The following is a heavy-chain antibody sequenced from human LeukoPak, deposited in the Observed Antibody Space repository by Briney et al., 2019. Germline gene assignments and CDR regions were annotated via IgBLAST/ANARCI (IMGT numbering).Heavy chain of an antibody. CDR2: INWNGVST. V-gene: IGHV3-20*04. CDR1: GFTFDDHA. D-gene: IGHD3-10*02. J-gene: IGHJ3*02. CDR3: ARDMLLEDAFDI. Sequence: GGSLRLSCEVSGFTFDDHAINWVRHAAGKGLEWVANINWNGVSTGYGDSVKGRFTIYRDNTKNSVFLQMHSLRGDDTALYYCARDMLLEDAFDIWGQGTMVIVSS.